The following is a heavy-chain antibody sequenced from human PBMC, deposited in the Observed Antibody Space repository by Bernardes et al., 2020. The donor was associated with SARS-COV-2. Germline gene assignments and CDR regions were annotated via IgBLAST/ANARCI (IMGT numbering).Heavy chain of an antibody. CDR2: ISAYNGNT. CDR1: GYTFTSYG. D-gene: IGHD3-3*01. J-gene: IGHJ5*02. CDR3: ARSDGYEIFGVVIPAPRFDP. Sequence: ASVKVSCKASGYTFTSYGISWVRQAPGQGLEWMGWISAYNGNTNYAQKLQGRVTMTTDTSTSTAYMELRSLRSDDTAVYYCARSDGYEIFGVVIPAPRFDPWGQGTLVTVSS. V-gene: IGHV1-18*01.